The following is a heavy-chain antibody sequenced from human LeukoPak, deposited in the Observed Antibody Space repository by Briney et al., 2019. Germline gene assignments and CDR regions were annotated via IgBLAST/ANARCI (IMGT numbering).Heavy chain of an antibody. D-gene: IGHD3-10*01. V-gene: IGHV1-18*01. CDR2: ISAYNGNT. Sequence: ASVKVSCKASGYTFITYGISWVRQAPGQGLEWMGWISAYNGNTKYSQKFQGRVTMTTDTSTSTAYMELRSLSSDDTAVYHCARDRTRGYYGLGSYRWFDPWGQGTLVTVSS. J-gene: IGHJ5*02. CDR1: GYTFITYG. CDR3: ARDRTRGYYGLGSYRWFDP.